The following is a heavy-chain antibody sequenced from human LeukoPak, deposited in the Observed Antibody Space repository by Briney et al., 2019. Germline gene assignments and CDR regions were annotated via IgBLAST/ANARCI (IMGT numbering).Heavy chain of an antibody. CDR3: AREGYYGSGSPPSLYFDY. CDR2: TSSDLNVK. V-gene: IGHV3-30-3*01. D-gene: IGHD3-10*01. Sequence: GGSLGLSCAASGFAFRNYVIHWVRQAPGKGLEWVAVTSSDLNVKLYADSVKGRFTISRDNSRSTLYLQMNSLRPEDTAIYYCAREGYYGSGSPPSLYFDYWGQGTLVTVSS. CDR1: GFAFRNYV. J-gene: IGHJ4*02.